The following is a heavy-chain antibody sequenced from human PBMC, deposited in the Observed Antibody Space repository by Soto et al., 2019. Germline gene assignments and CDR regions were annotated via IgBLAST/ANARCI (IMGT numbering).Heavy chain of an antibody. CDR3: ARDGSGSYYTFYYYGMDV. D-gene: IGHD3-10*01. Sequence: ASVKVSCKASGYTFTSYGISWVRQAPGQGLEWMGWISAYNGNTNYAQKLQGRVTVTTDTSTSTAYMELRSLRSDDTAVYYCARDGSGSYYTFYYYGMDVWGQGTTVTV. V-gene: IGHV1-18*01. CDR2: ISAYNGNT. CDR1: GYTFTSYG. J-gene: IGHJ6*02.